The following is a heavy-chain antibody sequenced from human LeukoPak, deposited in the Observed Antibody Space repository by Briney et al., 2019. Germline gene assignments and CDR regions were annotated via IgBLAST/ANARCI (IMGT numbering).Heavy chain of an antibody. D-gene: IGHD6-19*01. J-gene: IGHJ6*02. CDR2: INHSGST. V-gene: IGHV4-34*01. CDR3: ARAGYSSGWFYYGMDV. Sequence: SETLSLTCAVYGGSFSGYYWSWIRQPPGKGLEWIGEINHSGSTNYNPSLKSRVTISVDTSKNQFSLKLSSVTAADTAVYYCARAGYSSGWFYYGMDVWGQGTTVTVSS. CDR1: GGSFSGYY.